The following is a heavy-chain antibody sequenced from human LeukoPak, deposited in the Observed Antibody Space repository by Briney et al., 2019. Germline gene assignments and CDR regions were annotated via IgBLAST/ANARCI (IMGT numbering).Heavy chain of an antibody. J-gene: IGHJ3*02. CDR2: IKQDGSEK. D-gene: IGHD3-22*01. Sequence: PGGSLRLSCAASGFTFSSYWMSWVRQAPGKGLEWVAIIKQDGSEKYYVDSVKGRFTISRDNAKNSLYLQMNSLRAEDTAVYYCAREPHPGRVVAMGAFDIWGQGTMVTVSS. CDR1: GFTFSSYW. V-gene: IGHV3-7*01. CDR3: AREPHPGRVVAMGAFDI.